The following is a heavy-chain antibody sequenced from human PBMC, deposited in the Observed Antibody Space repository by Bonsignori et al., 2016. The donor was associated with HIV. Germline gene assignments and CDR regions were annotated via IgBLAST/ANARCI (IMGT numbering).Heavy chain of an antibody. Sequence: SETLSLTCAVSGYSISSGYYWGWIRQPPGKGLEWIGSIYHSGSTYYNPSLKSRVTISVDTSKNQFSLKLSSVTAADTAVYYCARHGPLAYFDWLLYQDYYYYYMDVWGKGTTVTVSS. J-gene: IGHJ6*03. CDR1: GYSISSGYY. CDR2: IYHSGST. CDR3: ARHGPLAYFDWLLYQDYYYYYMDV. D-gene: IGHD3-9*01. V-gene: IGHV4-38-2*01.